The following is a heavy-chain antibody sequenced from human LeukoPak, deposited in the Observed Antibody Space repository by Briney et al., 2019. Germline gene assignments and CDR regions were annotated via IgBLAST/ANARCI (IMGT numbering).Heavy chain of an antibody. V-gene: IGHV3-20*01. CDR1: GFTFDDYG. CDR3: ARDRGITMSWFDP. J-gene: IGHJ5*02. CDR2: INWNGGST. D-gene: IGHD3-22*01. Sequence: PGRSLRLSCAASGFTFDDYGMSWVRQAPGKGLGWVSGINWNGGSTGYADSVKGRFTISRDNAKNSLYLQMNSLRAEDTALYHCARDRGITMSWFDPWGQGTLVTVSS.